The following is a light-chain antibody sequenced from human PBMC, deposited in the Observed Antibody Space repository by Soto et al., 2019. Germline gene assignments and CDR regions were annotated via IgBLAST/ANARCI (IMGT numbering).Light chain of an antibody. CDR1: QSVSSY. J-gene: IGKJ5*01. CDR3: QQRSNWPPIT. Sequence: EIVFTQSPATLSLSPGERATLSCRASQSVSSYLAWYKQKPGQAPRLLIYDASNRANGIPARFSGSGSGTDLTLTISSLEPEDFAVYYCQQRSNWPPITFGQGTRLEIK. V-gene: IGKV3-11*01. CDR2: DAS.